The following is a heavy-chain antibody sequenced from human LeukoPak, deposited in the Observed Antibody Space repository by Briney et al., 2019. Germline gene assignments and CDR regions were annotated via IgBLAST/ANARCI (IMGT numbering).Heavy chain of an antibody. CDR3: AGDRWSGPPIYGPFGDWFDP. Sequence: ASVKVSCKASGGTFSSYAISWVRQAPGQGLEWMGWISAYNGNTNYAQKLQGRVTMTTDTSTSTAYMELRSLRSDDTAVYYCAGDRWSGPPIYGPFGDWFDPWGQGTLVTVSS. V-gene: IGHV1-18*01. CDR2: ISAYNGNT. CDR1: GGTFSSYA. J-gene: IGHJ5*02. D-gene: IGHD3-16*01.